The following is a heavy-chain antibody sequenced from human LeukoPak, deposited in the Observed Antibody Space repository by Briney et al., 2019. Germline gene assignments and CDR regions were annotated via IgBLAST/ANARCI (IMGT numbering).Heavy chain of an antibody. CDR1: GFTFSSYE. CDR2: ISSSGSTI. V-gene: IGHV3-48*03. D-gene: IGHD6-19*01. Sequence: PGGSLRLSCAASGFTFSSYEMNWVRQAPGKGLEWVSYISSSGSTIYYADSVRGRFTISRDNAKNSLYLQMNSLRAEDPAVYYCARARRGSSGWYDYWGQGTLVTVSS. J-gene: IGHJ4*02. CDR3: ARARRGSSGWYDY.